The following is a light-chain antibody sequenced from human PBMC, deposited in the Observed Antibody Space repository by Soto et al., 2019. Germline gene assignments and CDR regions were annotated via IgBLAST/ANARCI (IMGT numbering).Light chain of an antibody. Sequence: QSVLTQPPSASGTAGQVVTISCSGGDSNIGSNSVYWYQHLPRMAPKLLIYYNNQRPSGDPDRFSGSRSGTSASLAIVGLRSEDEAVYYCAAWDASLSACVFGNGTKVTVL. CDR3: AAWDASLSACV. V-gene: IGLV1-47*02. J-gene: IGLJ1*01. CDR1: DSNIGSNS. CDR2: YNN.